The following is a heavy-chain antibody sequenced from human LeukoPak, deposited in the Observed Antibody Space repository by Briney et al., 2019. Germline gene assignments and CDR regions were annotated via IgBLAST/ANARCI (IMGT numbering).Heavy chain of an antibody. V-gene: IGHV3-23*01. Sequence: GGSLRLSCAASGFTVSSYAMSWVRQAPGMGLEWVSGISGSGVSTYYADSVKGRFTIPRDNSKNTLYLQMNSLRAEDTAVYYCAKGNWGERLDWYFDLWGRGTLVTVSS. CDR3: AKGNWGERLDWYFDL. CDR2: ISGSGVST. J-gene: IGHJ2*01. CDR1: GFTVSSYA. D-gene: IGHD1-26*01.